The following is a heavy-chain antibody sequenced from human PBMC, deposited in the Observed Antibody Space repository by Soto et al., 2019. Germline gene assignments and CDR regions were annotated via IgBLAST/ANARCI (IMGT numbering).Heavy chain of an antibody. D-gene: IGHD3-10*01. Sequence: EVQLLESGGDLVQPGGSLRLSCAASGFTFSTYAMSWVRQAPGKGLEWVSAISGSGTSRYYADSAKGRFSISRDNSKNTLFLQLNSLRAEDTAVYYCAKELLMLGESLERYFDYWGQGTPVTVSS. V-gene: IGHV3-23*01. CDR2: ISGSGTSR. CDR1: GFTFSTYA. J-gene: IGHJ4*02. CDR3: AKELLMLGESLERYFDY.